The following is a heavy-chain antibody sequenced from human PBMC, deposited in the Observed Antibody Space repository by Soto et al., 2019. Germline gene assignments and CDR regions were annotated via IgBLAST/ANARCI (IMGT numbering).Heavy chain of an antibody. Sequence: QVQLVQSGAEVKKPGSSVKVSCKASGGTFSSYAISWVRQAPGQGLEWMGGIIPIFGTANYAQKFQGRVTITADESTSTAYMELSSLRSEDTAVYYCASHHYDSSGYYVVARYYFDYWGQGTLVTVSS. CDR2: IIPIFGTA. J-gene: IGHJ4*02. CDR3: ASHHYDSSGYYVVARYYFDY. CDR1: GGTFSSYA. V-gene: IGHV1-69*12. D-gene: IGHD3-22*01.